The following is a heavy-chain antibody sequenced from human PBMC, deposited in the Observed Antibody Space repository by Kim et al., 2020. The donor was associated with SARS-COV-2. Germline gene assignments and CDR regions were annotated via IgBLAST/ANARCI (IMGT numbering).Heavy chain of an antibody. CDR2: IKSKTDGGTT. Sequence: GGSLRLSCAASGFTFSNAWMSWVRQAPGKGLEWVGRIKSKTDGGTTDYAAPVKGRFTISRDDSKNTLYLQMNSLKTEDTAVYYCTTDPESGYDNYYYYYGMDVWGQGTTVTVSS. CDR1: GFTFSNAW. J-gene: IGHJ6*02. D-gene: IGHD5-12*01. V-gene: IGHV3-15*01. CDR3: TTDPESGYDNYYYYYGMDV.